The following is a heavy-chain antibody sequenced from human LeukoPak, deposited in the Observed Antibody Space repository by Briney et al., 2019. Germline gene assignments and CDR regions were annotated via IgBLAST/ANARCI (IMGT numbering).Heavy chain of an antibody. V-gene: IGHV1-2*02. CDR3: ARIDFWMDFDY. CDR2: INPNIGAT. D-gene: IGHD3-3*01. Sequence: SSVKVSCKASGYTFTGYYMHWVRQAPGQGLEWMGWINPNIGATNYAQKFQCRVTMTRATSTSTAYMELSRLRSDDAAVYYCARIDFWMDFDYWGQGTLVTVSS. CDR1: GYTFTGYY. J-gene: IGHJ4*02.